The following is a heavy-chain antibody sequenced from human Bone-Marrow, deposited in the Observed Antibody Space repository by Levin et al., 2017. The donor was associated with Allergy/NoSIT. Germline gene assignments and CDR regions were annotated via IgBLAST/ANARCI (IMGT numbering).Heavy chain of an antibody. CDR1: GFSFDIYS. V-gene: IGHV3-48*04. CDR3: ARAPGHFDS. J-gene: IGHJ4*02. Sequence: SCEASGFSFDIYSMTWVRQAPGKGLEWISYMTSSSDKTFYAASVKGRFAISRDNAKNSLYLQMNSLRVEDTAIYYCARAPGHFDSWGQGTLVTVTS. CDR2: MTSSSDKT.